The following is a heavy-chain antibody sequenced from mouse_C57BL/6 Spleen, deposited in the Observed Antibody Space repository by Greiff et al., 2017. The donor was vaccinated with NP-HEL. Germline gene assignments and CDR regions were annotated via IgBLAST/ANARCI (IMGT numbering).Heavy chain of an antibody. Sequence: EVMLVESGGGLVKPGGSLKLSCAASGFTFSDYGMHWVRQAPEKGLEWVAYISSGSSTIYYADTLKGRFTISRDNAKNTLFLQTTRLRYEDTAMYYCARAGGKGDYAMDYWGQGTSVTVSS. CDR1: GFTFSDYG. CDR3: ARAGGKGDYAMDY. CDR2: ISSGSSTI. V-gene: IGHV5-17*01. D-gene: IGHD1-3*01. J-gene: IGHJ4*01.